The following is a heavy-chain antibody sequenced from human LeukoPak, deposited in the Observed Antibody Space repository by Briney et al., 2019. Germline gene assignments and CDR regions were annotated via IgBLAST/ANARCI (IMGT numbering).Heavy chain of an antibody. CDR1: GFTFSSYG. V-gene: IGHV3-33*01. Sequence: GGSLRLSCAASGFTFSSYGMHWVRQAPGKGLEWVAVICYDGSNKYYADSVKGRFTISRDNSKNTLSLQMNSLRAEDTAVYYCARELPPLEKYYFDYWGQGTLVTVSS. CDR2: ICYDGSNK. D-gene: IGHD3-3*01. J-gene: IGHJ4*02. CDR3: ARELPPLEKYYFDY.